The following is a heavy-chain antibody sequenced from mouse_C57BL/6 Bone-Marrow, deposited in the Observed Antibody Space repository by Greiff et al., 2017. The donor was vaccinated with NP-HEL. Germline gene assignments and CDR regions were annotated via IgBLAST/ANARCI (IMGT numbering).Heavy chain of an antibody. V-gene: IGHV1-39*01. CDR1: GYSFTDYN. J-gene: IGHJ2*01. CDR3: ARLGYSNYVNVPFDY. Sequence: EVQLQESGPELVKPGASVKISCKASGYSFTDYNMNWVKQSNGKSLEWIGVINPNYGTTSYNQKFKGKATLTVDQSSSTAYMQLNSLTSEDSAVYYCARLGYSNYVNVPFDYWGKGTTLTVSS. D-gene: IGHD2-5*01. CDR2: INPNYGTT.